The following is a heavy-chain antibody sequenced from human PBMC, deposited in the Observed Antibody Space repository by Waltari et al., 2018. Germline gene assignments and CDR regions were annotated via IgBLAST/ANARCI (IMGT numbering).Heavy chain of an antibody. CDR2: IKEDGSEK. CDR1: RFTFSSHW. Sequence: EVQLVESGGGLVQPGGSLSLSCAASRFTFSSHWLIWVRQAPGKGLEWVANIKEDGSEKYYVDSVKGRFTISRDNAKNSLYLQMNSLRAEDTAVYYCARDRPLYSNSWYGGMDVWGQGTTVTVSS. CDR3: ARDRPLYSNSWYGGMDV. J-gene: IGHJ6*02. D-gene: IGHD6-13*01. V-gene: IGHV3-7*01.